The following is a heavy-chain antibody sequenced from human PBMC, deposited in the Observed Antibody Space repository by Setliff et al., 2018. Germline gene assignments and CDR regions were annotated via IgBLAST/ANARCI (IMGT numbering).Heavy chain of an antibody. CDR2: MYSSGST. CDR3: AGHPRVTIFGVVAFDY. V-gene: IGHV4-39*01. Sequence: SETLSLTCTVSGGPINSDRYYWGWIRQPPGKGLEWIGSMYSSGSTYYNPSLKSRVTISVDTSQNQFSLKLSSVTAADTAAYYCAGHPRVTIFGVVAFDYWGQGILVTSPQ. J-gene: IGHJ4*02. CDR1: GGPINSDRYY. D-gene: IGHD3-3*01.